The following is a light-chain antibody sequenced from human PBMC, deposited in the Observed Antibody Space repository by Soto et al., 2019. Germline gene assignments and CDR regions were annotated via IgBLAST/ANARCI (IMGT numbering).Light chain of an antibody. CDR1: SSDVGIYNY. Sequence: QSVLTQPASVSGSPGKPIAISCTGSSSDVGIYNYVSWYQQHPGKVPKLIIYEVSNRPSGVSNRFSGSKSGNTASLTISGLQAEDEADLYCSSYTASRTRVFGTWTKLTV. CDR2: EVS. CDR3: SSYTASRTRV. V-gene: IGLV2-14*01. J-gene: IGLJ1*01.